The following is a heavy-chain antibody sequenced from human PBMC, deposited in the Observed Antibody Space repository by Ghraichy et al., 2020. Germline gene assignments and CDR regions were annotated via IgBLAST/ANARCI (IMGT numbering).Heavy chain of an antibody. J-gene: IGHJ5*02. CDR3: ARGRGYCTNGVCSNWFDP. Sequence: GGSLRLSCAASGFTFSSYAMHWVRQAPGKGLEWVAVISYDGSNKYYADSVKGRFTISRDNSKNTLYLQMNSLRAEDTAVYYCARGRGYCTNGVCSNWFDPWGQGTLVTVSS. CDR2: ISYDGSNK. CDR1: GFTFSSYA. D-gene: IGHD2-8*01. V-gene: IGHV3-30*04.